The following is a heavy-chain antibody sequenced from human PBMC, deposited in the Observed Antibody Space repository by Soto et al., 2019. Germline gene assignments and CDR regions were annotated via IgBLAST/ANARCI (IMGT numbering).Heavy chain of an antibody. D-gene: IGHD1-26*01. J-gene: IGHJ4*02. Sequence: QVQLVESGGGVVQPERSLRLSCAASGFTFSSYAMHWVRQAPGKGLEWVAVISYDGSNKYYADSVKGRFTISRDNSKNTLYLQMNSLRAEDTAVYYCARDKWELRGFDYWGQGTLVTVSS. CDR3: ARDKWELRGFDY. CDR1: GFTFSSYA. V-gene: IGHV3-30-3*01. CDR2: ISYDGSNK.